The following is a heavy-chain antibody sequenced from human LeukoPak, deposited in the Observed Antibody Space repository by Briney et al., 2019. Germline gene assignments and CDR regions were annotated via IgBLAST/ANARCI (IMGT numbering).Heavy chain of an antibody. D-gene: IGHD1-26*01. J-gene: IGHJ4*02. V-gene: IGHV3-21*01. Sequence: PGGSLRLSCAASGFTFSSYSMNWVRQAPGKGLEWVSCISGSSGYIFYADSVKGRFTISRDNAKNSLYLHMNSLRAEDTAVYYCARDISGTYSGGEWGQGTLVTVSS. CDR1: GFTFSSYS. CDR2: ISGSSGYI. CDR3: ARDISGTYSGGE.